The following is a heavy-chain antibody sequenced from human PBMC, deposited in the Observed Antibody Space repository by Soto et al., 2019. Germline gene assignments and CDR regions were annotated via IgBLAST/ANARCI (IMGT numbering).Heavy chain of an antibody. D-gene: IGHD5-12*01. J-gene: IGHJ4*02. Sequence: EVHLLESGGALVQPGGSLRLSCAASGFSFTAYIMSWFRQAPGQGLEWVSAISVSGDKTYYADSVKGRFTISRDDAKNTLYLQLNRLRVDDTAIYYCAKGGWLDDCGQGTLVTVSS. CDR3: AKGGWLDD. CDR1: GFSFTAYI. V-gene: IGHV3-23*01. CDR2: ISVSGDKT.